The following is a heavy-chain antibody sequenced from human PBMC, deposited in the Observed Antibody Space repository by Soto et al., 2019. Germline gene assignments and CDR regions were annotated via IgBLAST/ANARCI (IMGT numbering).Heavy chain of an antibody. Sequence: QVQLVQSGAEVKKPGASVKVSCKASGYTFTNFGISWVRQAPGQGLEWMGWISAYNGNTNYAQNFQGRGTMTTDRSTSTSNLELRSLRSDDTAVYYCARGGTRIGYLGQGTPVTIST. CDR3: ARGGTRIGY. V-gene: IGHV1-18*01. D-gene: IGHD3-16*01. CDR2: ISAYNGNT. J-gene: IGHJ4*02. CDR1: GYTFTNFG.